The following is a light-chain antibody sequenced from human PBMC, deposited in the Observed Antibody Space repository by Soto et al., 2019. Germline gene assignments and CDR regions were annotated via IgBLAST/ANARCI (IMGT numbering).Light chain of an antibody. V-gene: IGLV1-40*01. CDR3: QSYDSSLSGGV. CDR2: GNS. Sequence: QSVPTQPPSVSGAPGQRVTISCTGSRSNIGAGYDVHWYQQLPGTAPKLLIYGNSNRPSGVPDRFSGSKSGTSASLAITGLQAEDEADYYCQSYDSSLSGGVFGGGTKLTVL. CDR1: RSNIGAGYD. J-gene: IGLJ3*02.